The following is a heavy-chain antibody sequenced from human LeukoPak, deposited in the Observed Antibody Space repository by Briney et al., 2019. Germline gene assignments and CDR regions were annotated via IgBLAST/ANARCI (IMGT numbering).Heavy chain of an antibody. V-gene: IGHV4-34*01. J-gene: IGHJ4*02. CDR3: ARQPASLVGFDY. Sequence: SETLSLTCAVYGGSFSGYYWCWISQPPGKGLEWIGEINHSGSTNYNPSLKSRVTISVDTSKNQFSLKLSSVTAADTAVHYCARQPASLVGFDYWGQGTLVTVSS. CDR2: INHSGST. CDR1: GGSFSGYY.